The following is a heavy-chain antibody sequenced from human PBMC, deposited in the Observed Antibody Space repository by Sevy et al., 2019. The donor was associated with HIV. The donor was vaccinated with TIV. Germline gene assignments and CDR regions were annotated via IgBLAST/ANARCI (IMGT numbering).Heavy chain of an antibody. D-gene: IGHD3-22*01. Sequence: GGSLRLSCVVSEFIFRASVMHWVRQAPGKGLEWVALNSFDGTTNFNGDSMKGRFTVSRDNYKNTLYLQMNSLRDDDTALYYCAREGHSSGRAGIFNIWGPGTMVTVSS. J-gene: IGHJ3*02. CDR1: EFIFRASV. V-gene: IGHV3-30*04. CDR2: NSFDGTTN. CDR3: AREGHSSGRAGIFNI.